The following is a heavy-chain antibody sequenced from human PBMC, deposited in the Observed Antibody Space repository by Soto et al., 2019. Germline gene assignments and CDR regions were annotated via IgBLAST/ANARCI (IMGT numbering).Heavy chain of an antibody. CDR2: ISGSGGST. Sequence: EVQLLESGGGLVQPGGSLRLSCAASGFTFSSYAMSWVRQAPGKGLEWVSAISGSGGSTYYADSVKGRFTISRDNSKNTLYLQMNSRRAEDTAVYYCAEDHWIVVVISSFDYWGQGTLVTVSS. J-gene: IGHJ4*02. CDR3: AEDHWIVVVISSFDY. V-gene: IGHV3-23*01. CDR1: GFTFSSYA. D-gene: IGHD3-22*01.